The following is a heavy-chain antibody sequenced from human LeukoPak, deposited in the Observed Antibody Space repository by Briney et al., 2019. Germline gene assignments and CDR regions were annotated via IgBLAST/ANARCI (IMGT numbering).Heavy chain of an antibody. CDR2: ICGSGGST. D-gene: IGHD3-10*02. CDR1: GFTFSTFA. V-gene: IGHV3-23*01. CDR3: ARDLHYYVAMDV. Sequence: GGSLRLSCAASGFTFSTFAMTWVRQAPGKGLEWVSAICGSGGSTYSQDSVKSRFTIPRDNSQSMLFLHLNSVRAEHTALYYCARDLHYYVAMDVWGQGTTVTVSS. J-gene: IGHJ6*02.